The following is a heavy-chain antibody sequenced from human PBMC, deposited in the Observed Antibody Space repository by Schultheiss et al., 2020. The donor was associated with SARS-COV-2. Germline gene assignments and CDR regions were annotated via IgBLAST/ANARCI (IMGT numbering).Heavy chain of an antibody. CDR2: ISGRGTDT. CDR1: GFTFSSYS. Sequence: GGSLRLSCAASGFTFSSYSMNWVRQAPGKGLEWVSGISGRGTDTDYTDSVKGRFTISRDNSKNTLSLQMNSLRAEDTAVYYCAKDPGYSGYDKPLDYWGQGTLVTVSS. CDR3: AKDPGYSGYDKPLDY. V-gene: IGHV3-21*06. J-gene: IGHJ4*02. D-gene: IGHD5-12*01.